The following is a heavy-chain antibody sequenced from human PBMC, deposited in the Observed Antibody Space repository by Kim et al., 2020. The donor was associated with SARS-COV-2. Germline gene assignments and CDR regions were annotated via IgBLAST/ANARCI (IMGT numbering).Heavy chain of an antibody. CDR3: VRATAVSFDI. CDR2: INPDGRST. Sequence: GGSLRLSCAASGFTFSNYWIHWVRQAPGKGLVWVSRINPDGRSTSHAESVRGRFTISRDNAKNTLSLQMDSLRAEDTAMYYCVRATAVSFDIWGQGTMVTVSS. V-gene: IGHV3-74*01. J-gene: IGHJ3*02. CDR1: GFTFSNYW.